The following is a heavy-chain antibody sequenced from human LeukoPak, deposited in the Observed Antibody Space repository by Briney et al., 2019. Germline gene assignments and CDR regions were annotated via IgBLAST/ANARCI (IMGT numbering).Heavy chain of an antibody. CDR2: INWNGGST. V-gene: IGHV3-20*04. CDR3: ARDLRLTGMVGATTVFDY. J-gene: IGHJ4*02. CDR1: GFTFDDYG. D-gene: IGHD1-26*01. Sequence: PGGSLRLSCAASGFTFDDYGMSWVRQAPGKGLEWVSGINWNGGSTGYADSVKGRFTISRDNAKNSLYLQMNSLRAEDTALYYCARDLRLTGMVGATTVFDYWGQGTLVTVSS.